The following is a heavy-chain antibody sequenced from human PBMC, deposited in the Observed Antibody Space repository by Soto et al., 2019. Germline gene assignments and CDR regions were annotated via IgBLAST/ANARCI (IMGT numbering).Heavy chain of an antibody. D-gene: IGHD3-3*01. J-gene: IGHJ6*02. Sequence: PSQTLSLTCAISGDSVSSNSAAWNWIRQSPSRGLEWLGRTYYRSKWYNDYAVSVKSRITINPDTSKNQFSLQLNSVTPEDTAVYYCAREITIFGNRYYYYYGMDVCGQGTTVTVYS. CDR1: GDSVSSNSAA. CDR3: AREITIFGNRYYYYYGMDV. CDR2: TYYRSKWYN. V-gene: IGHV6-1*01.